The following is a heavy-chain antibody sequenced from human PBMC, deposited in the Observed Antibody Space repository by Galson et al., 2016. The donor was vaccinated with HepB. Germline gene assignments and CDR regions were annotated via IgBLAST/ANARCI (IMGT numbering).Heavy chain of an antibody. CDR2: ISGNSDST. CDR3: AKFNSGVVLFRPFDC. J-gene: IGHJ4*02. D-gene: IGHD3-3*01. V-gene: IGHV3-23*01. Sequence: LEWVSGISGNSDSTYYADSVKGRFTISRDNSKNTVSLQMNSLRTEDTALYYCAKFNSGVVLFRPFDCWGQGTLVTVSS.